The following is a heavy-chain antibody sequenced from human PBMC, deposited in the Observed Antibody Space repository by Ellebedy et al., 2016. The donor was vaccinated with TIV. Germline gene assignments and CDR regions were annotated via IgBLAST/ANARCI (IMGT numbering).Heavy chain of an antibody. Sequence: PGGSLRLSCTASGFIFSVYGMHWVRQAPGKGLEWVAVISSHGMTTYYADSVKGRFTISRDNSNNSLYLQMNSLRAEDTAVYFCTKEGAVAGAPAYLAYDYWGQGTLVTVSS. CDR3: TKEGAVAGAPAYLAYDY. D-gene: IGHD6-19*01. V-gene: IGHV3-30*13. CDR1: GFIFSVYG. CDR2: ISSHGMTT. J-gene: IGHJ4*02.